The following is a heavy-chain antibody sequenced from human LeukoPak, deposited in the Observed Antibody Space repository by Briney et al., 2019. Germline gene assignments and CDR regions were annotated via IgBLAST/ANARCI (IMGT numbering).Heavy chain of an antibody. CDR1: GFMFSTYG. D-gene: IGHD5/OR15-5a*01. Sequence: GGSLRLSCTVSGFMFSTYGMHWVCQAPGKGLEWVAVIWYDGSNKYHADSVKGRFTISRDNSKNILYLQMNSLRVEDTALYYCARDLYDGVAHDWGQGTLVTVSS. CDR2: IWYDGSNK. V-gene: IGHV3-33*01. J-gene: IGHJ4*02. CDR3: ARDLYDGVAHD.